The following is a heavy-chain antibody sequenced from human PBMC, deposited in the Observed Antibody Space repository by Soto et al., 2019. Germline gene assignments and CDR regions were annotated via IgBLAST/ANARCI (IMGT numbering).Heavy chain of an antibody. J-gene: IGHJ5*02. CDR1: GFTFSSSA. V-gene: IGHV3-23*01. D-gene: IGHD6-19*01. CDR3: AKCSVGTVRTSGWCNWFEP. CDR2: IRVGGGDT. Sequence: EVRLLESGGGLAQPGGSRRLSCAASGFTFSSSAMNWVRQAPGKGLEWFSSIRVGGGDTFYADSVRGRFTVSRDISRNTLYLQINSLRAEDTAIYYCAKCSVGTVRTSGWCNWFEPWGQGTLVTVSS.